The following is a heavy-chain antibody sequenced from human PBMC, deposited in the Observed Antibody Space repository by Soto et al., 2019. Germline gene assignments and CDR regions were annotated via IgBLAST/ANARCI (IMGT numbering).Heavy chain of an antibody. Sequence: QLQLQESGQELGKPWGTRSPTSPVPVGPLAISSTSWGWIPNPPGKGLEWFGSIYYSGSTYYNPSLKSRVTISVDTSKNQFSLKLSSVTAADTAVYYCANYDYGDYNWGQGTLVTVSS. D-gene: IGHD4-17*01. CDR2: IYYSGST. J-gene: IGHJ4*02. CDR1: VGPLAISSTS. V-gene: IGHV4-39*01. CDR3: ANYDYGDYN.